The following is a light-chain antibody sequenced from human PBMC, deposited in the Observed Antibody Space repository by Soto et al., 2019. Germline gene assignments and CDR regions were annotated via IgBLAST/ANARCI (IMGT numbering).Light chain of an antibody. J-gene: IGKJ5*01. V-gene: IGKV3D-20*02. CDR1: QSVSSSS. Sequence: EFVLTRSPGTLSLSPGERATLSCRASQSVSSSSLAWYQQRPGQAPRLLIYDASNRATGIPARFSGSGSGTDFTLTISSIEPEDFAVYYCQQRSNWAFCQGTRLEIK. CDR2: DAS. CDR3: QQRSNWA.